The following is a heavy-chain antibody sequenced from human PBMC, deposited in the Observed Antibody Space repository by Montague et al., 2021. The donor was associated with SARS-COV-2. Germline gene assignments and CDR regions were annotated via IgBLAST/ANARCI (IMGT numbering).Heavy chain of an antibody. D-gene: IGHD4-11*01. V-gene: IGHV4-38-2*02. J-gene: IGHJ6*02. Sequence: SETLSLTCTVSGYSISSGYYWGWIRQPPGKGLEWIGSNYHSGSTYYNPSHKSRVTISVDTSKNQFSLKLSSVTAADTAVYYCAVNSNYYYYDGMDVWGQGTTVTVSS. CDR3: AVNSNYYYYDGMDV. CDR2: NYHSGST. CDR1: GYSISSGYY.